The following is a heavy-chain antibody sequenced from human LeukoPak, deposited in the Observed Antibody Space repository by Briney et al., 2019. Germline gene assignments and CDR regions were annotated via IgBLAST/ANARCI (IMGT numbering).Heavy chain of an antibody. CDR1: GGSINNGGYY. Sequence: PSQTLSLTCTVSGGSINNGGYYWSWIRQHPGKGLEWIGYIYYSGSSYYNPSLRSRVTISVDTSKNHFSLKLSSVTAADTAVYYCAKDLPPTTVVTPKENSFDYWGQGTLVTVSS. D-gene: IGHD4-23*01. J-gene: IGHJ4*02. CDR2: IYYSGSS. CDR3: AKDLPPTTVVTPKENSFDY. V-gene: IGHV4-31*03.